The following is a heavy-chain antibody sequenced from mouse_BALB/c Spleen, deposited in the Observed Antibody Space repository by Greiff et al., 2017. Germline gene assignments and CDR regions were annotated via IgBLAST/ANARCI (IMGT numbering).Heavy chain of an antibody. CDR1: GFNIKDTY. CDR2: IDPANGNT. D-gene: IGHD2-4*01. Sequence: EVQLVESGAELVKPGASVKLSCTASGFNIKDTYMHWVKQRPEQGLEWIGRIDPANGNTKYDPKFQGKATITADTSSNTAYLQLSSLTSEDTAVYYCAIDYDSNWYFDVWGAGTTVTVSS. CDR3: AIDYDSNWYFDV. J-gene: IGHJ1*01. V-gene: IGHV14-3*02.